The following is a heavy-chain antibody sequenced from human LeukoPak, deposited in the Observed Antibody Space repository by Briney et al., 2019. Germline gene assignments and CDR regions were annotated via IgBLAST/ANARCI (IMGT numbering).Heavy chain of an antibody. CDR1: GGSFSGYY. CDR3: ASGYSSSYGY. J-gene: IGHJ4*02. D-gene: IGHD6-13*01. CDR2: INHSGST. Sequence: PSETLSLTCAVYGGSFSGYYWSWIRQPPGKGLEWIGEINHSGSTNYNPSLKSRVTISVDTSKNQFSLKLSSVTAADTAVYYCASGYSSSYGYWGQGTLATVSS. V-gene: IGHV4-34*01.